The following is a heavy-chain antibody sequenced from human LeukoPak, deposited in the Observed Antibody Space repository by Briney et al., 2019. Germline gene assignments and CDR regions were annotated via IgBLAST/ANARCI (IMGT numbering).Heavy chain of an antibody. CDR3: ASSQYYYDSSGSISIPFDY. CDR1: GGSFSGYY. D-gene: IGHD3-22*01. CDR2: INHSGST. J-gene: IGHJ4*02. Sequence: SETLSLTCAVYGGSFSGYYWSWIRRPPGKGLEWIGEINHSGSTNYNPSLKSRVTISVDTSKNQFSLKLSSVTVADTAVYYCASSQYYYDSSGSISIPFDYWGQGTLVTVSS. V-gene: IGHV4-34*01.